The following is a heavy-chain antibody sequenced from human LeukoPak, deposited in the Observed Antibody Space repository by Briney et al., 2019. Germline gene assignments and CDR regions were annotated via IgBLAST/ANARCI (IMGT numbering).Heavy chain of an antibody. CDR2: INSDGSST. CDR3: ARDDYYGSGSYYS. J-gene: IGHJ5*02. D-gene: IGHD3-10*01. Sequence: PGGPLRLSCAASGFTFSSYWMHWVRQAPGKGLVGVSRINSDGSSTIYADSVKGRFTISRENAKNTLYLQMNSLRAEDTAVYYCARDDYYGSGSYYSWGQGTLVTVSS. CDR1: GFTFSSYW. V-gene: IGHV3-74*01.